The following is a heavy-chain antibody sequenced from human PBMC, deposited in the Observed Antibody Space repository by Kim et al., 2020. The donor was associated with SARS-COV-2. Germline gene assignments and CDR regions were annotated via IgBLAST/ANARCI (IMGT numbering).Heavy chain of an antibody. J-gene: IGHJ6*02. CDR1: GFTFSSYE. CDR2: ISSSGSTI. CDR3: ARDQGAPYYYYGMDV. V-gene: IGHV3-48*03. Sequence: GGSLRLSCAASGFTFSSYEMNWVRQAPGKGLEWVSYISSSGSTIYYADSVKGRFTISRDNAKNSLYLQMNSLRAEDTAVYYCARDQGAPYYYYGMDVWGQGTTVTVSS.